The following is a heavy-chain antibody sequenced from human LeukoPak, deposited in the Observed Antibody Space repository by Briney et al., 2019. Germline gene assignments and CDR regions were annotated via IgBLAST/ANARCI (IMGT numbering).Heavy chain of an antibody. CDR3: VRKGPFGELFGYYFDY. D-gene: IGHD3-10*01. CDR1: GGSFSGYY. V-gene: IGHV4-34*01. Sequence: SETLSLTCAVYGGSFSGYYWSWIRQPPGKGLEWIGEINHSGSTNYNPSLKSRVTISVDTSKNQFSLKLSSVTAADTAVYYCVRKGPFGELFGYYFDYWGQGTLVTVSS. J-gene: IGHJ4*02. CDR2: INHSGST.